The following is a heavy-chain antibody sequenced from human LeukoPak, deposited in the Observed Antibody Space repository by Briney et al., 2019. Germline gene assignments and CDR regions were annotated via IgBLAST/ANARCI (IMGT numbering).Heavy chain of an antibody. D-gene: IGHD3-10*01. CDR3: AREANYYGSGSYFEGTFDY. V-gene: IGHV3-23*01. CDR1: GFTFSNYG. Sequence: GGTLRLSCAASGFTFSNYGMSWVRQAPGKGLEWVSAISGSGGSTYYADSVKGRFTISRDNSKNTLYLQMNSLRAEDTAVYYCAREANYYGSGSYFEGTFDYWGQGSLVTVSS. CDR2: ISGSGGST. J-gene: IGHJ4*02.